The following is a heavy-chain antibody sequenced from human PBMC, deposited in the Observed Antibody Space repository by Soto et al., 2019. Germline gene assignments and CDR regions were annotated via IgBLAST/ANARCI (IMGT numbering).Heavy chain of an antibody. J-gene: IGHJ5*02. D-gene: IGHD2-2*01. V-gene: IGHV1-18*01. CDR1: GYTFSNYG. CDR2: ISLYSDGT. Sequence: QVQLVQSGGEVKRPGASVKVSCKTSGYTFSNYGITWVRQAPGQPLEWLGWISLYSDGTNYAQKFQGRVSMTTDTSTTTAYMELRSLRSDDTAVYYCERVVPGVEAWFGPWGQGTLVTVSS. CDR3: ERVVPGVEAWFGP.